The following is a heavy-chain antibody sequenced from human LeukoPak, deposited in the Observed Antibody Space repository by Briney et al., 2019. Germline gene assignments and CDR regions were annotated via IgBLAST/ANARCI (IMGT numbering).Heavy chain of an antibody. J-gene: IGHJ4*02. Sequence: PGGSLRLSCAASGFTFSSYSMSWVRQAPGKGLEWVSSISSSSSYIYYADSVKGRFTISRDNAKNSLYLQMNSLRAEDTAVYYCAKDSARPFDYWGQGTLVTVSS. CDR2: ISSSSSYI. CDR3: AKDSARPFDY. CDR1: GFTFSSYS. D-gene: IGHD6-6*01. V-gene: IGHV3-21*01.